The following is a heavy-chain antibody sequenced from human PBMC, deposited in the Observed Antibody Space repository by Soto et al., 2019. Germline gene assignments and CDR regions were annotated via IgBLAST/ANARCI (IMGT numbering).Heavy chain of an antibody. CDR2: IKQDGSEK. J-gene: IGHJ3*02. V-gene: IGHV3-7*04. CDR3: ARENTYYYDSSGCYLSAVNAFDI. CDR1: GFTFSSCL. D-gene: IGHD3-22*01. Sequence: GHSRRLSCATSGFTFSSCLMSWVRQDQGQGLDWVANIKQDGSEKYYVDSVKGRFTISRDNAKNSLYLQMNSLRAEDTAVYYCARENTYYYDSSGCYLSAVNAFDIWGQGT.